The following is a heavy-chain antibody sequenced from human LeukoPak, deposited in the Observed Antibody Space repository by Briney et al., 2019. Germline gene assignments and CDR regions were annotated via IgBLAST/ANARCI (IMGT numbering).Heavy chain of an antibody. CDR1: GFTFSSYG. CDR2: ISYDGSNK. D-gene: IGHD6-19*01. J-gene: IGHJ5*02. V-gene: IGHV3-30*18. Sequence: GGSLRLSCAASGFTFSSYGMHWVRQAPGKGLEWVAVISYDGSNKYYADSVKGRFTISRDNSKNTLYLQMNSLRAEDTAVYYCAKAPGTYSSGLFGPWGQGTLVTVSS. CDR3: AKAPGTYSSGLFGP.